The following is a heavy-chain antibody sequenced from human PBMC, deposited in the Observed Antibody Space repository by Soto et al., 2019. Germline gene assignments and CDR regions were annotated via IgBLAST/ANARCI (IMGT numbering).Heavy chain of an antibody. CDR3: ARGTSSSALFGALDI. CDR2: ISEYDGDT. D-gene: IGHD6-6*01. CDR1: GYTFGSYG. J-gene: IGHJ3*02. V-gene: IGHV1-18*01. Sequence: QVQLVQSGAEVKKPGAAVKVSCKASGYTFGSYGINWVRQAPGQGLEWMGWISEYDGDTKYEQKFQGRVTMTTDTSTGTDYMDLRSLRSDETAVYYCARGTSSSALFGALDIWGQGTMVTVSS.